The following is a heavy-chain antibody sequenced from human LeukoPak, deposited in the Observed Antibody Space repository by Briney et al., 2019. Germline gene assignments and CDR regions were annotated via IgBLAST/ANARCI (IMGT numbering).Heavy chain of an antibody. CDR1: GGTFSSYA. CDR3: ARVLFVGVNWNDGRNWFDP. Sequence: ASVKVSCKASGGTFSSYAISWVRQAPGQRLEWMGRIIPIFGTANYAQKFQGRVTITTDESMSTAYMELSSLRSEDTAVYYCARVLFVGVNWNDGRNWFDPWGQGTLVTVSS. V-gene: IGHV1-69*05. CDR2: IIPIFGTA. J-gene: IGHJ5*02. D-gene: IGHD1-20*01.